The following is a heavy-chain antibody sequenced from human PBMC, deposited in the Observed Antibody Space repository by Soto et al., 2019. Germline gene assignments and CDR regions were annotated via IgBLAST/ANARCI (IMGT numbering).Heavy chain of an antibody. CDR2: IYYSGGT. CDR3: ARLSSGWYFFDY. J-gene: IGHJ4*02. D-gene: IGHD6-19*01. Sequence: SETLSLTCTVSGGSISSYYWSWIRQPPGKGLEWIGYIYYSGGTNYNPSLKSRVTISVDTSKNQFSLKLSSVTAADTAVYYCARLSSGWYFFDYWGQGTLVTVSS. CDR1: GGSISSYY. V-gene: IGHV4-59*08.